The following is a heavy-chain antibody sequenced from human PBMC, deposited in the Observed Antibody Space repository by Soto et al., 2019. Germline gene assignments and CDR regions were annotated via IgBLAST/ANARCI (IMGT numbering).Heavy chain of an antibody. Sequence: EVQLLESGGGLVQPGGSLRLACAASGFTFSSYAVSWVRQAPGKGLEWVSTITGSGGTTYYADSVKGRFTISRDNSENPLYLQMNSLRAEDTAVYYCAKGAITYCSGGICYGGAAYYGMDVWGQGTTVTVSS. CDR1: GFTFSSYA. D-gene: IGHD2-15*01. CDR2: ITGSGGTT. J-gene: IGHJ6*02. CDR3: AKGAITYCSGGICYGGAAYYGMDV. V-gene: IGHV3-23*01.